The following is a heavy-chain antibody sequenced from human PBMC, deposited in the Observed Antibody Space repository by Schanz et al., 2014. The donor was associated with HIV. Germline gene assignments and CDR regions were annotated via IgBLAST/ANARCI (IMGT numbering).Heavy chain of an antibody. J-gene: IGHJ4*02. CDR3: AKGLRQWLVLGVSDY. D-gene: IGHD6-19*01. V-gene: IGHV3-30*18. CDR1: GFSFSSYV. CDR2: ISYDGSNK. Sequence: QVQVVESGGGVVQPGRSLRLSCAASGFSFSSYVMHWVRQAPGKGLEWVAVISYDGSNKYYADSVKGRFTISRDNSKNTLYLQMNSLRAEDTAVYYCAKGLRQWLVLGVSDYWGQGTLVTVSS.